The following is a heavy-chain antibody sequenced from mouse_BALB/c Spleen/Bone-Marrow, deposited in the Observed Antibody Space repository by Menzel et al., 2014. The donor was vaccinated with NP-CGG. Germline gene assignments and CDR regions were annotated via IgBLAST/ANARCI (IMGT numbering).Heavy chain of an antibody. V-gene: IGHV1S81*02. J-gene: IGHJ2*01. CDR3: ARRTTTVVATDY. CDR1: GYTFTSYW. Sequence: QVQLQHSGAELVKPGASVKLSCKASGYTFTSYWMHWVKQGPGQGLEWIGEINPSNGRTNYNEKFKSKATLTVDKSSSTAYMQLSSLTSEDSAVYYCARRTTTVVATDYWGQGTTLTVSS. D-gene: IGHD1-1*01. CDR2: INPSNGRT.